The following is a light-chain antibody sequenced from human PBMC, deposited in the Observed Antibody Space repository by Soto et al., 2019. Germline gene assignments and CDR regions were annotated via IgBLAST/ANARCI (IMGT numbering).Light chain of an antibody. V-gene: IGKV1-39*01. CDR3: QQSYSTPVWT. J-gene: IGKJ1*01. Sequence: DIQMTQSPSSLSASVGDRVTITCRASQSISSYLNWYQQKPGKAPNLLIYGASSLQSGVPSRFSGSGSGTDFTLTISSLQPEDFATYYCQQSYSTPVWTFGQGTKVEIK. CDR2: GAS. CDR1: QSISSY.